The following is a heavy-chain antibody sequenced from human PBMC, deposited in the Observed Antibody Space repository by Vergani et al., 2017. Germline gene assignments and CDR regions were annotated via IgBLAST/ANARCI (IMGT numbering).Heavy chain of an antibody. Sequence: QVQLVQSGAEVKKPGSSVKVSCKASGGTFSSYAISWVRQAPGQGLEWMGGIIPIFGTANYAQKFQGRVTITADESTSTAYMELSSLRSEDTAVYYWARAGYYDFWXGYYTRGGTAQFDYWGQGTLVTVSS. CDR3: ARAGYYDFWXGYYTRGGTAQFDY. J-gene: IGHJ4*02. CDR2: IIPIFGTA. D-gene: IGHD3-3*01. CDR1: GGTFSSYA. V-gene: IGHV1-69*01.